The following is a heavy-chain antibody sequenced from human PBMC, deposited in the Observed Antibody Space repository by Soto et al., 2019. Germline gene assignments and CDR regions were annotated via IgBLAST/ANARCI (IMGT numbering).Heavy chain of an antibody. D-gene: IGHD1-26*01. CDR2: ISYDGSNK. CDR1: GFTFSSYA. Sequence: QVQLVESGGGVVQPGRSLRLSCAASGFTFSSYAMHWVRQAPGKGLEWVAVISYDGSNKYYADSVKGRFTISRDNSKNTLDLQMNSLRAEDTAVYYCARDSGSYYFDYWGQGTLVTVSS. V-gene: IGHV3-30-3*01. CDR3: ARDSGSYYFDY. J-gene: IGHJ4*02.